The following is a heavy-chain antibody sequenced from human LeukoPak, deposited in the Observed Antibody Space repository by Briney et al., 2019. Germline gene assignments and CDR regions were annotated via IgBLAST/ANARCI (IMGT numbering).Heavy chain of an antibody. CDR3: ARKSLAARQGYYYGMDV. CDR2: IIPIFGTA. Sequence: ASVKVSCKSSGGTFSSYAISWVRQAPGQGLEWMGGIIPIFGTANYAQKFQGRVTITADESTSTAYMELSSLRSEDTAVYYCARKSLAARQGYYYGMDVWGQGTTVTASS. J-gene: IGHJ6*02. CDR1: GGTFSSYA. V-gene: IGHV1-69*13. D-gene: IGHD6-6*01.